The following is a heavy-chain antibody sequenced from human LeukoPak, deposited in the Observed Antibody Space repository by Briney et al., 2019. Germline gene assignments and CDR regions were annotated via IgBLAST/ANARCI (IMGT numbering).Heavy chain of an antibody. CDR2: IRGDGSER. CDR1: GFTFRSYW. J-gene: IGHJ4*02. V-gene: IGHV3-7*01. D-gene: IGHD3-3*01. CDR3: VREGPPQGRPWSGWYPFDF. Sequence: GGSLRLSCAASGFTFRSYWMTWVRQAPGKGLEWVANIRGDGSERFYVGYLKGRFTISRDNAKNSLYLQMNSLSVDDAAVYYCVREGPPQGRPWSGWYPFDFWGQGILVTVSS.